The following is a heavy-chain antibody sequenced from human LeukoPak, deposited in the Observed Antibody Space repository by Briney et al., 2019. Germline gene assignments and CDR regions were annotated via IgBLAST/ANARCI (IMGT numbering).Heavy chain of an antibody. Sequence: ASVKVSCKASGYTFTSYYMHWVRQAPGQGLEWMGWINPNSGGTNYAQKFQGRVTMTRDTSISTAYMELSRLRSDDTAVYYCAREVLWFGPAGDWGQGTLVTVSS. CDR1: GYTFTSYY. V-gene: IGHV1-2*02. CDR3: AREVLWFGPAGD. J-gene: IGHJ4*02. CDR2: INPNSGGT. D-gene: IGHD3-10*01.